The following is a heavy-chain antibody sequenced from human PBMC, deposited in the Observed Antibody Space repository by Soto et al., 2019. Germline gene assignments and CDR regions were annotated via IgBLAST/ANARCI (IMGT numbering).Heavy chain of an antibody. J-gene: IGHJ4*02. D-gene: IGHD3-10*01. Sequence: QVQLVQSGAEVKKPGASVKVSYQASGYTFTSYDISWVRQAPGQGLEWMGWMNPSGGNTGYAQKFQGRVTMTRTTSISTAYMELSSLTSEDTAVYYCARNYYGLGRPFDYWGQGTLVTVSS. CDR2: MNPSGGNT. CDR1: GYTFTSYD. V-gene: IGHV1-8*01. CDR3: ARNYYGLGRPFDY.